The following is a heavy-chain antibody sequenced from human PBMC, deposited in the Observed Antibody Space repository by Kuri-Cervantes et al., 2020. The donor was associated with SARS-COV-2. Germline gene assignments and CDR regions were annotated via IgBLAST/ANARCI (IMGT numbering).Heavy chain of an antibody. CDR2: ISGSGGST. CDR1: GFTFSSL. D-gene: IGHD1-26*01. J-gene: IGHJ4*02. Sequence: GGSLRLSCAASGFTFSSLVRQAPGKGLEWVSAISGSGGSTYYADSVKGRFTISRDNSKNTLYLQMNSLRAEDTAVYYCAKAHRVGATTGYFDYWGQGTLVTVSS. V-gene: IGHV3-23*01. CDR3: AKAHRVGATTGYFDY.